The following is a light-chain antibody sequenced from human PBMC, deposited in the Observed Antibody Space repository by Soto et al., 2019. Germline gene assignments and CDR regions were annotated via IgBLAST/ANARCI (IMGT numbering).Light chain of an antibody. J-gene: IGKJ1*01. CDR2: SXS. CDR1: QSVSSSY. V-gene: IGKV3-15*01. Sequence: EIVLTQSPGTLSLSPGERATLSCRASQSVSSSYLAWYQQRPGXXXRXXIXSXSNRANGXPARFSGSGYGTEFTLTISSLQSEDFAVYYCHQYNHWLTWTFGQGTKVDI. CDR3: HQYNHWLTWT.